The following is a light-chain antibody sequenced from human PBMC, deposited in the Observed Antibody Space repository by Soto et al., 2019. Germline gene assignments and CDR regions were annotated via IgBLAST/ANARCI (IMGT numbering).Light chain of an antibody. V-gene: IGLV2-8*01. J-gene: IGLJ1*01. Sequence: QSVPTQPPSASGSPGQSVTISCTGTSSDVGVYNYVSWYQQHPVKAPKLIMYEVSERPSGVPYRFSGSKSGNTSFLTVSGLQAEDESNYYCTSFAGSIMPVGTGTKVTVL. CDR3: TSFAGSIMP. CDR2: EVS. CDR1: SSDVGVYNY.